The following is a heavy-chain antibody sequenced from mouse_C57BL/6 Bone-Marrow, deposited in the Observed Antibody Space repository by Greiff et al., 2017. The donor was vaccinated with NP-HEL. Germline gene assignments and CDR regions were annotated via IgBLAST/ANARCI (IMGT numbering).Heavy chain of an antibody. CDR1: GYTFSSYW. CDR2: IDPSDSYT. CDR3: ARRGDSNLTSDY. J-gene: IGHJ2*01. V-gene: IGHV1-69*01. Sequence: VQLQQPGAELVMPGASVKLSCKASGYTFSSYWMHWVKQRPGQGLEWIGEIDPSDSYTNYNQKFKGKATLTVDKSSSTAYMQLSSLTYEDSAVYYCARRGDSNLTSDYWGQGTTLTVSS. D-gene: IGHD2-5*01.